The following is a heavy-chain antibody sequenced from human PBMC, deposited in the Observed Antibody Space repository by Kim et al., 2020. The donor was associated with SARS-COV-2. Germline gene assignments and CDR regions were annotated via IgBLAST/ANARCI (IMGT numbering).Heavy chain of an antibody. Sequence: PSLKTRVTIPVATSNNQFSLKLSSVTAADTAVYYCARLIPATWYYFDYWGQGTLVTVSS. D-gene: IGHD3-16*01. V-gene: IGHV4-4*09. CDR3: ARLIPATWYYFDY. J-gene: IGHJ4*02.